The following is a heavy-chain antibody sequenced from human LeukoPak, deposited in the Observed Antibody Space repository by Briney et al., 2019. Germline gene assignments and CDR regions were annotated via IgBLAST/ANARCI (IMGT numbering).Heavy chain of an antibody. CDR3: ARGVGPTTAQSTFDY. Sequence: SETLSLTCTVSGGSISSYYWSWIRQPPGKGLEWIGYIYYSGSTNYNPSLKSRVTISVDTSKNQLSLKLTSVTAADTAVYYCARGVGPTTAQSTFDYWGQGALVTVSS. CDR1: GGSISSYY. D-gene: IGHD1-26*01. V-gene: IGHV4-59*08. J-gene: IGHJ4*02. CDR2: IYYSGST.